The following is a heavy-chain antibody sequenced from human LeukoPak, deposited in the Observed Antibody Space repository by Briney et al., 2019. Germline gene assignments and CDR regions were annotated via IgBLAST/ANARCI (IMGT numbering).Heavy chain of an antibody. V-gene: IGHV4-39*07. CDR1: GGSVSSSSYY. CDR2: IYYSGST. CDR3: ARGYQLPPFDY. D-gene: IGHD2-2*01. Sequence: PSETLSLTCTVSGGSVSSSSYYWGWIRQPPGKGLEWIGSIYYSGSTYYNPSLKSRVTISVDTSKNQFSLKLSSVTAADTAVYYCARGYQLPPFDYWGQGTLVTVSS. J-gene: IGHJ4*02.